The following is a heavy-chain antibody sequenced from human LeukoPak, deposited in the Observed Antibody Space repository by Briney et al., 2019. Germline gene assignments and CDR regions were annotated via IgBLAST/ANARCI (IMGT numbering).Heavy chain of an antibody. CDR3: ARDQSWTTGFDV. V-gene: IGHV6-1*01. CDR2: TYYYRSEWYN. CDR1: GDSVSSNSVT. D-gene: IGHD2-8*02. J-gene: IGHJ3*01. Sequence: SQTLSLTCAISGDSVSSNSVTWNWIRQSPSRGLEWLGRTYYYRSEWYNHYAISVKSRATISPDTSKNQFSLQLKFMTPEDTAVYYCARDQSWTTGFDVWGQGTIVTVSS.